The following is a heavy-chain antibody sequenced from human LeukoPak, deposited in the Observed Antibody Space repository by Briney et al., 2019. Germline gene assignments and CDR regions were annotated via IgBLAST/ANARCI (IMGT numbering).Heavy chain of an antibody. J-gene: IGHJ4*02. Sequence: GGSLRLSCAASGFTFSSFSMNWVRQAPGKGLEWVSYIRSGGTNTDYTGSVKGRFTISRDNAKNSLYLQMNSLRAEDTAVYYYARMNYVSSGWGAPFDYWGQGTLVTVSS. V-gene: IGHV3-48*04. CDR3: ARMNYVSSGWGAPFDY. CDR1: GFTFSSFS. CDR2: IRSGGTNT. D-gene: IGHD1-7*01.